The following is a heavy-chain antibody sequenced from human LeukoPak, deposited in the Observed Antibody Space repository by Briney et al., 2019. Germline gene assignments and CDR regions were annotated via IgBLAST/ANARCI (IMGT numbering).Heavy chain of an antibody. CDR2: IYYSGST. CDR3: ARLWSGAPFDY. Sequence: SETLSLTCTVSGGSISGYYWSWIRQPPGKGLEWIGYIYYSGSTNYNPSLKSRISISVDTSKNQFSLRLSFVTAADTAVCYCARLWSGAPFDYWGQGALVTVSS. CDR1: GGSISGYY. D-gene: IGHD1-26*01. V-gene: IGHV4-59*08. J-gene: IGHJ4*02.